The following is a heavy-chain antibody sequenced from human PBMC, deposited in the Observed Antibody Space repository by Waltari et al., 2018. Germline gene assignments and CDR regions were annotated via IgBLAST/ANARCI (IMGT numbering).Heavy chain of an antibody. CDR3: ARLSQWLFGMDV. J-gene: IGHJ6*02. Sequence: EAQLVESGGGFIQPAGSLRLSFAVFGFPVSGNFMTWVRQAPGKGLEWVSILYNGDSTYYADSVKGRFTISRDNSKNTLYLQMNRLRAEDTGVYYCARLSQWLFGMDVWGQGTTVAVSS. CDR2: LYNGDST. D-gene: IGHD6-19*01. CDR1: GFPVSGNF. V-gene: IGHV3-53*01.